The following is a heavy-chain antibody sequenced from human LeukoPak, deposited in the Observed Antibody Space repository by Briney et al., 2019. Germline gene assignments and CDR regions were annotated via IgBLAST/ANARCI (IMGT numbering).Heavy chain of an antibody. CDR1: GGSISSGSYY. CDR2: IHYTGST. J-gene: IGHJ5*02. V-gene: IGHV4-61*01. Sequence: SETLSLTCTVSGGSISSGSYYWSWIRQPPGKGLECIGYIHYTGSTNYNPSLKSRVTISVDTSKSQFSLKLSSVTAADTAIYYCARGGYYGSGNDFRFDPWGQGTPVTVSS. D-gene: IGHD3-10*01. CDR3: ARGGYYGSGNDFRFDP.